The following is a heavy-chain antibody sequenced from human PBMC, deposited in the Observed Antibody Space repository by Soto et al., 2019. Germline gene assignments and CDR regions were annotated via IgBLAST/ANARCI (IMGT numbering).Heavy chain of an antibody. D-gene: IGHD5-18*01. V-gene: IGHV4-39*01. CDR1: GGSISSSSYY. CDR3: ARRGYSYGPHFDY. CDR2: IYYSGST. Sequence: PSETLSLTCTVSGGSISSSSYYWGWIRQPPGKGLEWIGSIYYSGSTYYNPSLKSRVTISVDTSKNQFSLKLSSVTAADTAVYYCARRGYSYGPHFDYWGQRTLVTVSS. J-gene: IGHJ4*02.